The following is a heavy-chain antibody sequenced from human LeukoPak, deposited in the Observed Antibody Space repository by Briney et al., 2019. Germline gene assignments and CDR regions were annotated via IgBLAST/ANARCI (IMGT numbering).Heavy chain of an antibody. J-gene: IGHJ4*02. CDR1: GGTFSSYA. CDR2: IIPILGIA. V-gene: IGHV1-69*04. D-gene: IGHD3-10*01. Sequence: GASVKVSCKASGGTFSSYAISWVRQAPGQGLEWMGRIIPILGIANYAQKFQGRVTITADKSTSTAYMELSSLRSEDTAVYYCARSGGSIAPDSWGQGTLVTVSS. CDR3: ARSGGSIAPDS.